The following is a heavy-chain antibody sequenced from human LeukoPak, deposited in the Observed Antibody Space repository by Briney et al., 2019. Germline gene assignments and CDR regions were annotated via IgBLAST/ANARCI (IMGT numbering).Heavy chain of an antibody. J-gene: IGHJ6*03. CDR3: ARDHKGSGCSSTSCPYYYYYMDV. CDR1: GFTSSDYY. Sequence: KPGGSLRLSCAASGFTSSDYYMSWIRQAPGKGLEWVSYISSSGSTIHYADSVKGRFTISRDNAKNSLYLQMNSLRAEDTAVYYCARDHKGSGCSSTSCPYYYYYMDVWGKGTTVTVSS. V-gene: IGHV3-11*04. CDR2: ISSSGSTI. D-gene: IGHD2-2*01.